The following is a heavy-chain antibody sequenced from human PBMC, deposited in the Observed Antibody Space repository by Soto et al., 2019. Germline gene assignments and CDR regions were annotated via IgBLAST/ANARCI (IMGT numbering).Heavy chain of an antibody. V-gene: IGHV3-11*01. Sequence: GGPLRLSCAASGVPFSDYNMNWIRQAPGKGLEWVSYISTTGSTIYYADSVKGRFTISRDNTKNSLYLQMDSLRAEDTAVYYCARRSHLDYWGQGTLVTVSS. CDR2: ISTTGSTI. CDR1: GVPFSDYN. J-gene: IGHJ4*02. CDR3: ARRSHLDY.